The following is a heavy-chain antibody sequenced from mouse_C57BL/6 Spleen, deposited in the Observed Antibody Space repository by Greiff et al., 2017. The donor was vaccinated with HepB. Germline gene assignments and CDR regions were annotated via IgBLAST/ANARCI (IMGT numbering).Heavy chain of an antibody. D-gene: IGHD1-1*01. Sequence: QVQLQQPGAELVMPGASVKLSCKASGYTFTSYWMHWVKQRPGQGLEWIGEIDPSDSYTNYNQKFKGKSTLTVDKSSSTAYMQLSSLTSEDSAVYYCARGTTVVSYFDYWGQGTTLTVSS. J-gene: IGHJ2*01. CDR1: GYTFTSYW. CDR3: ARGTTVVSYFDY. V-gene: IGHV1-69*01. CDR2: IDPSDSYT.